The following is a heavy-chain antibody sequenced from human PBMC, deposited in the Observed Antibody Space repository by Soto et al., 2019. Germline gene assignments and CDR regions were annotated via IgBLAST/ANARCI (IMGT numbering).Heavy chain of an antibody. V-gene: IGHV4-4*07. CDR2: IYSSGNT. CDR3: ARGQRFSDWFDP. D-gene: IGHD3-3*01. Sequence: PSETLSLTCSVSGGTVSGYYWTWIRQPAGKGLEWIGRIYSSGNTKYNPSLQSRVTMSLDTSNNQFSLRLTSVTAADTAVYYCARGQRFSDWFDPWGQGTLVTVSS. J-gene: IGHJ5*02. CDR1: GGTVSGYY.